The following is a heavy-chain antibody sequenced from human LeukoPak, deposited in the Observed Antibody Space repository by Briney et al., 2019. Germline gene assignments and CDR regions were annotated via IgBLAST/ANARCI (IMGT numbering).Heavy chain of an antibody. CDR3: AKYGNSGWVIDN. CDR1: GGSIGSNY. CDR2: IYYTGAT. D-gene: IGHD6-19*01. J-gene: IGHJ4*02. V-gene: IGHV4-59*08. Sequence: SETLSLTCTVSGGSIGSNYWTWIRQPPGKGLEYIGYIYYTGATNYNPSLKSRVTISVGTSKNQFSLKMTSVTAADTAVYFCAKYGNSGWVIDNWGQGTLVTVSS.